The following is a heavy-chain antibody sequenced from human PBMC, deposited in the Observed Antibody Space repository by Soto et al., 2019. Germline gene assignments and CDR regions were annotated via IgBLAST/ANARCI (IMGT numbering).Heavy chain of an antibody. CDR3: ARVGATTGKTSNDY. CDR1: GYTFTNYG. J-gene: IGHJ4*02. V-gene: IGHV1-18*01. Sequence: QVQLVQSGAEVKKPGASVKVSGKPSGYTFTNYGLTWVRQAPGQGLEWMGWISAYNGNASYSQKLQGRVTMTTDTATSTGYMALRSLRADDTAIYYCARVGATTGKTSNDYWGQGTLVIVSS. D-gene: IGHD1-26*01. CDR2: ISAYNGNA.